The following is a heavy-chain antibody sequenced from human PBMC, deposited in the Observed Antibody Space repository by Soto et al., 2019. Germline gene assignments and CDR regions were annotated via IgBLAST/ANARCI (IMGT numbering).Heavy chain of an antibody. D-gene: IGHD5-18*01. J-gene: IGHJ3*02. CDR1: GYSFTSYW. CDR2: IYPGDSDT. V-gene: IGHV5-51*01. Sequence: GESLKISCNGSGYSFTSYWIGWVRQMPGKGLEWMGIIYPGDSDTRYSPSFQGQVTISADKSISTAYLQWSSLKASDTAMYYCARSPGIQLWYGFHAFDIWGQGTMVTVS. CDR3: ARSPGIQLWYGFHAFDI.